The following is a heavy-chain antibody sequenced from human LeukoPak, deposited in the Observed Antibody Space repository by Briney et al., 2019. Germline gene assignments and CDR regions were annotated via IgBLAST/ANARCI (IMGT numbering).Heavy chain of an antibody. V-gene: IGHV4-59*08. D-gene: IGHD4-17*01. CDR3: ARHRLTYGDYAGYYGMDV. Sequence: SETLSLTCTVSGGSISSYYWSWIRQPPGKGLEWIGYIYYSGSTNYNPSLKSRVTISVDTSKNQFSLKLSSVTAADTAVYYCARHRLTYGDYAGYYGMDVWGQGTTVTVSS. CDR1: GGSISSYY. CDR2: IYYSGST. J-gene: IGHJ6*02.